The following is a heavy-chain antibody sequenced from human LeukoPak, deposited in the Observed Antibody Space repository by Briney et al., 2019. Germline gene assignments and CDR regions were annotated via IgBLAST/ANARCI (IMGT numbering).Heavy chain of an antibody. CDR2: ISSSGSTI. CDR1: GFTFSSYE. CDR3: ARGADYYDSSGYPNWFDP. Sequence: GGSLRLSCAASGFTFSSYEMNWVRQAPGKGLEWVSYISSSGSTIYYADSVKGRFTISRDNAKNSLYLRMNSLRAEDTAVYYCARGADYYDSSGYPNWFDPWGQGTLVTVSS. J-gene: IGHJ5*02. V-gene: IGHV3-48*03. D-gene: IGHD3-22*01.